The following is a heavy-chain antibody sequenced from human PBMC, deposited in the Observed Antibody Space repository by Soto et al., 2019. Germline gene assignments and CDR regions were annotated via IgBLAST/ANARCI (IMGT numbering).Heavy chain of an antibody. D-gene: IGHD6-19*01. CDR1: GFTFSSYA. CDR3: AKYWQRYSSGWYGGVFDY. J-gene: IGHJ4*02. CDR2: ISGSGGST. V-gene: IGHV3-23*01. Sequence: EVQLLESGGGLVQPGGSLRLSCAASGFTFSSYAMSWVRQAPGKGLEWVSAISGSGGSTYYADSVKGRFTISRDNSKNTLYLQMNSLRAEDTAVYYCAKYWQRYSSGWYGGVFDYWGQGTLVTVSS.